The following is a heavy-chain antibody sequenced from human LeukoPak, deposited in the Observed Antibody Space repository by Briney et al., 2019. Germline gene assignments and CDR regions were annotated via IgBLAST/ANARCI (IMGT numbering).Heavy chain of an antibody. D-gene: IGHD6-13*01. J-gene: IGHJ4*02. CDR2: INPSAGST. CDR3: ATGIQSSSSPY. Sequence: GASVKVSCKAFGYIFTSYNVHWVRQAPGQGLEWMGIINPSAGSTSYAQKFQGRVTMTRDTSTSTVYMELSSLRSEDTAVYYCATGIQSSSSPYWGQGTLVTVSS. V-gene: IGHV1-46*01. CDR1: GYIFTSYN.